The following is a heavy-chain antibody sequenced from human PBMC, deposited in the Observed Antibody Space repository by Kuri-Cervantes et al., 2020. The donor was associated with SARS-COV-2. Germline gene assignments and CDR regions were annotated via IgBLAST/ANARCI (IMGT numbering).Heavy chain of an antibody. CDR2: IYYSGST. D-gene: IGHD6-13*01. CDR3: ARQQLALYYYYYMDV. J-gene: IGHJ6*03. Sequence: SETLSLTCTVSGGSISSGDYYWSWIRQPPGKGLEWIGYIYYSGSTYYNPSLKSRVTISVDTSKNQFSLKLSSVTAADTAVYYCARQQLALYYYYYMDVWGKGTTVTVSS. CDR1: GGSISSGDYY. V-gene: IGHV4-30-4*08.